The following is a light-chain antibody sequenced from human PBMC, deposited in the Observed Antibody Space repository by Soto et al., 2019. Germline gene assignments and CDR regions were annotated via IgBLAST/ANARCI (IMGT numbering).Light chain of an antibody. CDR3: QQYTNVSPFS. J-gene: IGKJ3*01. Sequence: EIVMTQSQATLSVSPGERATLSCRASQRVSSNLAWYQQKPGQAPRLLIYGASTRSTGIAARFSSSGSVTNFTLTIIRVLSEDSAVYYCQQYTNVSPFSFGPGTKLDIK. CDR2: GAS. CDR1: QRVSSN. V-gene: IGKV3-15*01.